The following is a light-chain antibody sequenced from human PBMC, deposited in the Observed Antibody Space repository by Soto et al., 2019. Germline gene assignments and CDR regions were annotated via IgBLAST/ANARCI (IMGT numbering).Light chain of an antibody. CDR3: QQYDNRPWT. J-gene: IGKJ1*01. V-gene: IGKV1-5*03. Sequence: DIQMTQSPSTLSASVGDRVTITCRTSQSVNRWLAWYQQKPGKAPKLLIYEESSLESRVPSSFSGSGSGTDFTLTISSLQSEDFGVYFCQQYDNRPWTVGQGTKVDIK. CDR1: QSVNRW. CDR2: EES.